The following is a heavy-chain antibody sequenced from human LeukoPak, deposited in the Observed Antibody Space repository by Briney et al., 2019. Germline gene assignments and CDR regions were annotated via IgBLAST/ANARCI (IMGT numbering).Heavy chain of an antibody. J-gene: IGHJ4*02. D-gene: IGHD4-17*01. CDR2: ISSGGGGI. CDR3: ARDGASHPSIYYFDY. Sequence: GGSLRLSCAASGFTFSSYEMNWVRQAPGKGLEWVSYISSGGGGIFYADSVKGRFTISRDNDKNSLHLQMNSLRAEDTAVYYCARDGASHPSIYYFDYWGQGTLVTVSS. CDR1: GFTFSSYE. V-gene: IGHV3-48*03.